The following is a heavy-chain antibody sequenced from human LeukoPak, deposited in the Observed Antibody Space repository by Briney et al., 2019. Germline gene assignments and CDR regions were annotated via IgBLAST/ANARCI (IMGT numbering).Heavy chain of an antibody. CDR2: ISSSSSTI. Sequence: GGSLRLSCAASGFTFSSYSMNWVRQAPGKGLEWVSYISSSSSTIYYADSVKGRFTISRDNAKNSLYLQMNSLRAEDTAVYYCARAGIAAAGTPWYYYGMDVWGQGTTVTVSS. V-gene: IGHV3-48*01. CDR1: GFTFSSYS. J-gene: IGHJ6*02. D-gene: IGHD6-13*01. CDR3: ARAGIAAAGTPWYYYGMDV.